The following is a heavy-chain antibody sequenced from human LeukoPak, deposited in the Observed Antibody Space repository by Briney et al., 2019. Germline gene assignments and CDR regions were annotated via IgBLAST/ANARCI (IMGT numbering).Heavy chain of an antibody. CDR1: GGSISSGSYY. CDR2: IYTSGST. CDR3: ASTSRFPYYYDSSGYYYGNDY. Sequence: SSETLSLTCTVSGGSISSGSYYWSWIRQPAGKGLEWIGRIYTSGSTNYNPSLKSRVTISVDTSENQFSLKLSSVTAADTAVYYCASTSRFPYYYDSSGYYYGNDYWGQGTLVTVSS. V-gene: IGHV4-61*02. J-gene: IGHJ4*02. D-gene: IGHD3-22*01.